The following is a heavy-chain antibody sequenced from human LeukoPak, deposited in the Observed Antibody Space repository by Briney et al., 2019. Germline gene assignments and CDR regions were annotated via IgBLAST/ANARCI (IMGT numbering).Heavy chain of an antibody. CDR3: ARGLGSESYYKV. D-gene: IGHD3-10*01. J-gene: IGHJ4*02. V-gene: IGHV1-46*01. Sequence: ASVKVSCKASGYTFTSYYIHWVRQAPGQGLEGMGIINPSGGSPTYAQKFQGRLTMTRDTSTSTVYMELSSLRSEDTAVYYCARGLGSESYYKVWGQGTLVTVSS. CDR2: INPSGGSP. CDR1: GYTFTSYY.